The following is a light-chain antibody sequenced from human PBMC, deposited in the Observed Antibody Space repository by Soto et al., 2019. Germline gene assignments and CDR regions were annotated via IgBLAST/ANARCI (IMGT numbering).Light chain of an antibody. J-gene: IGKJ1*01. CDR3: QQCGSSGT. V-gene: IGKV3-20*01. CDR2: GAS. Sequence: EIVLTQSPGTLSLPPGERATLSRRASQSVSSSYLAWYQQKPGQAPRLLIYGASSRATGIPDRFSGSGSGTDFTLTISRLEPEDFAVYYCQQCGSSGTFGQGTKVDIK. CDR1: QSVSSSY.